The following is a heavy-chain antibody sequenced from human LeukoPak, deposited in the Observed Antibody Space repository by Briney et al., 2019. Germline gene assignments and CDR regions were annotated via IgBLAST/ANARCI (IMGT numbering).Heavy chain of an antibody. CDR3: ARERKESTSHRFDY. J-gene: IGHJ4*02. D-gene: IGHD1-14*01. CDR2: INHSGST. CDR1: GGSFSGYY. V-gene: IGHV4-34*01. Sequence: SETLSLTCAVYGGSFSGYYWSWIRQPPGKGLEWIGEINHSGSTNYNPSLKSRVTISVDTSKNQFSLKLSSVTAADTAVYYCARERKESTSHRFDYWGQGTLVTVSS.